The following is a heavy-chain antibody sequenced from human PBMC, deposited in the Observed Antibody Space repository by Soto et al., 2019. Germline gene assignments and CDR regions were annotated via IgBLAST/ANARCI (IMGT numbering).Heavy chain of an antibody. Sequence: GASVKVSCKASGGTFSSYAISWVRQAPGQGLEWMGGIIPIFGTANYAQKFQGRVTITADESTSTAYMELSSLRSEDTAVYYCASPTGDFWSARGPYYYYYYGMDVWGQGTTVTVSS. D-gene: IGHD3-3*01. V-gene: IGHV1-69*13. CDR3: ASPTGDFWSARGPYYYYYYGMDV. CDR1: GGTFSSYA. CDR2: IIPIFGTA. J-gene: IGHJ6*02.